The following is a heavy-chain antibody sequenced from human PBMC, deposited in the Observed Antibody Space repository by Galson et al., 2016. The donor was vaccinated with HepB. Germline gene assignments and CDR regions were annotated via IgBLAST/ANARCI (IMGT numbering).Heavy chain of an antibody. CDR3: ARGSEWERRSVGY. J-gene: IGHJ4*02. Sequence: SETLSLTCAVFGGSFSGYHWSWIRQPPGKGLEWIGEIIHSESTSYNPSLKSRVTMSLDTSKKQFSLKLTSVTAADTAVYYCARGSEWERRSVGYWGQGSLVTVSS. CDR2: IIHSEST. CDR1: GGSFSGYH. D-gene: IGHD1-26*01. V-gene: IGHV4-34*01.